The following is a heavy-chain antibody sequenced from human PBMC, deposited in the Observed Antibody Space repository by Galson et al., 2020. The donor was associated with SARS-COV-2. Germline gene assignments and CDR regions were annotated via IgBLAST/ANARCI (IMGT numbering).Heavy chain of an antibody. D-gene: IGHD2-2*01. CDR1: GFTFSSYA. Sequence: VEAGGSLRLSCAASGFTFSSYAMHWVRQAPGKGLEWVAVISYDGSNKYYADSVKGRFTISRDNSKNTLYLQMNSLRAEDTAVYYCARDVDVVPEGYLEHWGHGTLVTVSS. J-gene: IGHJ4*01. V-gene: IGHV3-30*04. CDR3: ARDVDVVPEGYLEH. CDR2: ISYDGSNK.